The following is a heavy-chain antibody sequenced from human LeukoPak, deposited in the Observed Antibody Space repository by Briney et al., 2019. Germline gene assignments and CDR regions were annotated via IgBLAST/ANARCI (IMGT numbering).Heavy chain of an antibody. V-gene: IGHV1-2*02. J-gene: IGHJ4*02. CDR3: ARDAAAAGTAFDY. CDR1: GYTFTGYY. CDR2: INPNSGGT. D-gene: IGHD6-13*01. Sequence: ASVKVSCKASGYTFTGYYMHWVRQAPGPGLEWMGWINPNSGGTNYAQKFQGRVTMTRDTSISTAYMELSRLRSDDTAVYYCARDAAAAGTAFDYWGQGTLVTVSP.